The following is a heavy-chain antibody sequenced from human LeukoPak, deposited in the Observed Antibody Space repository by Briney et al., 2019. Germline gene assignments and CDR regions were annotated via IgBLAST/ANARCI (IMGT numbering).Heavy chain of an antibody. D-gene: IGHD3-3*02. CDR3: ARDFHFWSAPRAFDI. V-gene: IGHV4-39*07. CDR1: GGSISSSSYY. J-gene: IGHJ3*02. Sequence: SETLSLTCTVSGGSISSSSYYWGWIRQPPGKGLEWIGSIYYSGSTYYNPSLKSRVTISVDTSKNQFSLKLSSVTTADTAVYYCARDFHFWSAPRAFDIWGQGTMVTVSS. CDR2: IYYSGST.